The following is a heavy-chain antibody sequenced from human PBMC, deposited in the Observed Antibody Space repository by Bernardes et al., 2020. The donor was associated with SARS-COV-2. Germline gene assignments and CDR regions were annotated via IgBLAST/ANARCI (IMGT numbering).Heavy chain of an antibody. CDR2: IKGDGSEK. CDR1: GLNFRDSW. J-gene: IGHJ4*02. V-gene: IGHV3-7*03. Sequence: GGSLRLSCAASGLNFRDSWMTWVRQAPGKGLEWVANIKGDGSEKHYVDSVKGRFTISTDNAKESVYLQMNSLRAEDTATYFCAGGSYVLHYWSQGTLVTVS. D-gene: IGHD1-26*01. CDR3: AGGSYVLHY.